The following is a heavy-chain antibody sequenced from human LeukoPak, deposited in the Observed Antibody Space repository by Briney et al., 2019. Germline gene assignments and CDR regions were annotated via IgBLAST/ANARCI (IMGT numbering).Heavy chain of an antibody. CDR3: ARRGQWLAHDAFDI. Sequence: GESPQISCKGSGYSFTSYWIGWVRPMPGKGLEWMGIIYPGDSDTRYSPSFQGQVTISADKSISTAYLQWSSLKASDTAMYYCARRGQWLAHDAFDIWGQGTMVTVSS. CDR1: GYSFTSYW. J-gene: IGHJ3*02. CDR2: IYPGDSDT. V-gene: IGHV5-51*01. D-gene: IGHD6-19*01.